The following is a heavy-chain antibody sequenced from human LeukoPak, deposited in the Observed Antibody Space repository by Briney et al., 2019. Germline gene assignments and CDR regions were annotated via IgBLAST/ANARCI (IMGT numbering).Heavy chain of an antibody. D-gene: IGHD3-10*01. Sequence: SGGSLRLSCAASGFTFSRYWMSWVRQAPGKGLEWVANIKQDGSEKHHGASVKGRFTISRDNAKNSLYLQMDSLRAEDTALYYCAKTSGISYYYYVMDGWGQGTTVTVSS. CDR1: GFTFSRYW. V-gene: IGHV3-7*03. CDR3: AKTSGISYYYYVMDG. CDR2: IKQDGSEK. J-gene: IGHJ6*02.